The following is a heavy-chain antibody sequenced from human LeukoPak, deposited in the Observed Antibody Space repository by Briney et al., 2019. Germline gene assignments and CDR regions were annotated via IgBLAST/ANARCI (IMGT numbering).Heavy chain of an antibody. CDR3: ARGGGRYCSSASCHLDY. D-gene: IGHD2-2*01. J-gene: IGHJ4*02. Sequence: SETLSLTCAVYGESFSGYYWSWIRQPPGKGLEWIGEINHSGCTNYNPSLKSRVTISVDTSKNQFSLKLSSVTAADTAVYYCARGGGRYCSSASCHLDYWGQGTLVTVSS. V-gene: IGHV4-34*01. CDR2: INHSGCT. CDR1: GESFSGYY.